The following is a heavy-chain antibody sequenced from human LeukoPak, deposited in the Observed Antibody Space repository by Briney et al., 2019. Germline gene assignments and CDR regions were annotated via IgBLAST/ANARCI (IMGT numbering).Heavy chain of an antibody. D-gene: IGHD3-3*01. Sequence: ASVNVSCKLSGNTLRELPIQWVRQAGGKGREWMAGFDPENAEIVYAQKFQGRVTMTEDTSTNTAYMELTSLTSDDTALYYCATRGSDFWSGFDYWGQGTQVTVSS. CDR3: ATRGSDFWSGFDY. CDR2: FDPENAEI. J-gene: IGHJ4*02. V-gene: IGHV1-24*01. CDR1: GNTLRELP.